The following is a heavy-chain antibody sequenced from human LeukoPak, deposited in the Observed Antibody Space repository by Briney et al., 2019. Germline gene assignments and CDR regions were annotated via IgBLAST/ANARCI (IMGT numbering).Heavy chain of an antibody. J-gene: IGHJ4*02. CDR1: GGSISSGGYY. Sequence: PSQTLSLTCTVSGGSISSGGYYWSWIRQHPGKGLEWIGYIYYSGSTYYNPSLKSRVTISVDKSKNQFSLKLSSVTAADTAVYYCARTPGLGSTPLLFDYWGQGTLVTVSS. CDR2: IYYSGST. CDR3: ARTPGLGSTPLLFDY. V-gene: IGHV4-31*03. D-gene: IGHD5/OR15-5a*01.